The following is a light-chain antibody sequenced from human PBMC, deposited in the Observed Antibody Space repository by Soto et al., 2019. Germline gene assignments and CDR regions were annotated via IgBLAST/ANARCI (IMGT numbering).Light chain of an antibody. CDR3: SSYTTSNTRQIV. CDR1: SSDVGGYNY. CDR2: DVS. J-gene: IGLJ1*01. V-gene: IGLV2-14*01. Sequence: QWSLSQPASVSGSPGQSITISCTGTSSDVGGYNYVSWYQQHPGKAPKFMIYDVSNRPSGVSNRFSGSKSGNTASLTISGLQAEDEADYYCSSYTTSNTRQIVFGTGTKVTVL.